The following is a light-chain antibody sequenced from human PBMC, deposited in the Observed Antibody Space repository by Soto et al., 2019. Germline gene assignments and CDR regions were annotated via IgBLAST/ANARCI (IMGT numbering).Light chain of an antibody. V-gene: IGLV1-40*01. J-gene: IGLJ3*02. CDR3: QSYDTRLTGSRV. CDR1: SSNIGAGYD. Sequence: QSVLTQPPSVSGAPGQRVTISCTGSSSNIGAGYDVHWYQQFPGRAPKLLIYANNNRPSGVPDRFSGSNSGTSASLAITGLQAEDEADYYCQSYDTRLTGSRVFGGGTKLTVL. CDR2: ANN.